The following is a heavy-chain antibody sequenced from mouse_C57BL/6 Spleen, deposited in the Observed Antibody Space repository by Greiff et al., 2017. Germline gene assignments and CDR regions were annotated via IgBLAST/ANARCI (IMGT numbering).Heavy chain of an antibody. J-gene: IGHJ2*01. Sequence: QVQLQQSGAELVRPGASVTLSCKASGYTFTDYEMHWVKQTPVHGLEWIGAIDPETGGTAYNQKFKGKAILTADKSSSTAYMELRSLTSEDSAVYYCTGYGSRGNYFDYWGQGTTLTGSS. D-gene: IGHD1-1*01. V-gene: IGHV1-15*01. CDR2: IDPETGGT. CDR3: TGYGSRGNYFDY. CDR1: GYTFTDYE.